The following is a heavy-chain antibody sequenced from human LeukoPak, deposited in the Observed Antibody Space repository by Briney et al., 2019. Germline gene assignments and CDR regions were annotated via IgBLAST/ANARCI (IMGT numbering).Heavy chain of an antibody. Sequence: GGSLRLSCAASGFTFSSYSMNWVRQAPGKGLEWVSYISSSGRTIYSADSVKGRFTISRDNAKNSLYLQMNSLRAEDTAVYYCAELGITMIGGVWGKGTTATISS. CDR2: ISSSGRTI. CDR3: AELGITMIGGV. J-gene: IGHJ6*04. CDR1: GFTFSSYS. V-gene: IGHV3-48*04. D-gene: IGHD3-10*02.